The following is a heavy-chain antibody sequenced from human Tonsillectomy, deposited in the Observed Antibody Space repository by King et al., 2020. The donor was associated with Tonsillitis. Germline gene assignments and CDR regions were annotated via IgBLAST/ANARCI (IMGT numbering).Heavy chain of an antibody. CDR2: IYHSGST. Sequence: HVQLQESGPGLVKPSETLSLTCAVSGYSISSGYYWGWIRQPPGKGLEWIGNIYHSGSTYYNPSLKSRVTISLDTSKNHFSLKLSSVTAADTAVYYCATKPGIAVAGPIDHWGQGTLVIVSS. V-gene: IGHV4-38-2*01. CDR3: ATKPGIAVAGPIDH. J-gene: IGHJ4*02. CDR1: GYSISSGYY. D-gene: IGHD6-19*01.